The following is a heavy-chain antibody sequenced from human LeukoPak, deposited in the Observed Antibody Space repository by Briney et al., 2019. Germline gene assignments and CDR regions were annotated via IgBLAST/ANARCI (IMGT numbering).Heavy chain of an antibody. J-gene: IGHJ5*02. CDR2: ISSNGGST. V-gene: IGHV3-64*04. CDR3: ARDPIYYDASP. D-gene: IGHD3-22*01. CDR1: GFTFSTYA. Sequence: GSLRLSCSASGFTFSTYAMHWVRQAPGKGLEYVSAISSNGGSTYYADSVKGRFTISRDNGKNSLYLQMNSLRDEDTAVYYCARDPIYYDASPWGRGTLVTVSS.